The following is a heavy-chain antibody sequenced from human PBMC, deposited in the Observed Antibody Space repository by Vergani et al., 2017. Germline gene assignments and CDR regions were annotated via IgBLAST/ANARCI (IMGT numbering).Heavy chain of an antibody. CDR1: GGTFSSYA. Sequence: QVQLVQSGAEVKKPGSSVKVSCKASGGTFSSYAISWVRQAPGQGLEWMGGIIPIFGTANYAQKFQGRVTITADESTSKAYMELSSLRSEDTAVYYCARGTTYYYDSSGSHDFDYWGQGTLVTVSS. D-gene: IGHD3-22*01. V-gene: IGHV1-69*01. CDR3: ARGTTYYYDSSGSHDFDY. J-gene: IGHJ4*02. CDR2: IIPIFGTA.